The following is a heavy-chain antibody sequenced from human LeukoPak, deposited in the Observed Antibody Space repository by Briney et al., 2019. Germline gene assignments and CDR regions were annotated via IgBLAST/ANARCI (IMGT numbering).Heavy chain of an antibody. CDR1: GGSLSSSSHY. J-gene: IGHJ4*02. Sequence: SETLSLTCTVSGGSLSSSSHYWGWIRQPPGKGLEWIGSIYYSGTTYYNPSLKSRVTMSVDTSKNQFSLKLSSVTAADTAVYYCARGSYYDFWSGYYVHWGQGTLVTVSS. CDR3: ARGSYYDFWSGYYVH. CDR2: IYYSGTT. V-gene: IGHV4-39*07. D-gene: IGHD3-3*01.